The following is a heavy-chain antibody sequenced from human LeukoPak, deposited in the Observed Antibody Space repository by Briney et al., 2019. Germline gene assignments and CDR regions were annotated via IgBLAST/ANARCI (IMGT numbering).Heavy chain of an antibody. CDR1: GGSISSGGYY. Sequence: SETLSLTCTVSGGSISSGGYYWSWIRQHPGKGLEWIGYIYYSGSTNYNPSLKSRVTISVDTSKNQFSLKLSSVTAADTAVYYCARLPGSGHDAFDIWGQGTMVTVSS. CDR2: IYYSGST. V-gene: IGHV4-61*08. J-gene: IGHJ3*02. D-gene: IGHD2-15*01. CDR3: ARLPGSGHDAFDI.